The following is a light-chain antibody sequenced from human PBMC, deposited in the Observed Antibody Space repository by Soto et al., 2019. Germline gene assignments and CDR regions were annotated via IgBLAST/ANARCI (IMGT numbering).Light chain of an antibody. J-gene: IGKJ5*01. CDR3: QQYNNWPFS. CDR1: QDVTTN. Sequence: EISMTQFPAILSASPGGGATLSCRAAQDVTTNFAWYPLRRGQPPRILIYDISTRATGVPARFSGSGSGTEFNLTISGLQSEDFALYLCQQYNNWPFSFGPGTRLEIK. CDR2: DIS. V-gene: IGKV3-15*01.